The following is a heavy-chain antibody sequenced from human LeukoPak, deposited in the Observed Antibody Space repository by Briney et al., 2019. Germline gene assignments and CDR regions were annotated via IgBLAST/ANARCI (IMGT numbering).Heavy chain of an antibody. V-gene: IGHV1-46*01. D-gene: IGHD3-3*01. CDR2: INPSGGST. CDR3: VREENLFAPYFDY. CDR1: GYTFTSYY. J-gene: IGHJ4*02. Sequence: GASVKVSCKASGYTFTSYYMHWVRQAPGQGLEWMGIINPSGGSTSYAQKFQGRVTMTRDTSTSTVYMELSSLKSEDTAVYYCVREENLFAPYFDYWGQGTLVTVSS.